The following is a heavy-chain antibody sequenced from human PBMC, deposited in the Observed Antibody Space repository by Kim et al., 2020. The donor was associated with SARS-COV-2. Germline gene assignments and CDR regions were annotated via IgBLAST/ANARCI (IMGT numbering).Heavy chain of an antibody. CDR1: GYTFTSYY. CDR3: ARGGYCSGGSCYSHYYYGMDV. CDR2: INPSGGST. V-gene: IGHV1-46*01. Sequence: ASVKVSCKASGYTFTSYYMHWVRQAPGQGLEWMGIINPSGGSTSYAQKFQGRVTMTRDTSTSTVYMELSSLRSEDTAVYYCARGGYCSGGSCYSHYYYGMDVWGQGTTVTVSS. J-gene: IGHJ6*02. D-gene: IGHD2-15*01.